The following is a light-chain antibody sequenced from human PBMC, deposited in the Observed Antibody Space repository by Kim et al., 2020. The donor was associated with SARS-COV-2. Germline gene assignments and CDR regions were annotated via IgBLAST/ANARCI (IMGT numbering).Light chain of an antibody. V-gene: IGLV3-19*01. CDR2: GKY. J-gene: IGLJ3*02. CDR1: SLRNYE. Sequence: ALGQAVRLTCQGGSLRNYEATWYQQRPGQAPVLVLYGKYNRPSGIPDRFSGSASGNTASLTITGAQAEDEADYYCNSRDSSGDHVVFGGGTQRTVL. CDR3: NSRDSSGDHVV.